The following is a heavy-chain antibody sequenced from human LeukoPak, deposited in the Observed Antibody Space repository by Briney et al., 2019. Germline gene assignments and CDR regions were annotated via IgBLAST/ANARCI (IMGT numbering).Heavy chain of an antibody. D-gene: IGHD3-22*01. CDR2: MYYSGST. Sequence: SETLSLTCTVSGGSISSGDYYWSWIRQPPGKGPEWIAYMYYSGSTYYNPSLKSRVTMSADTSKNQLSLRLSSVTAADTAVYYCARPYYYDSRIDPWGQGILVTVSS. CDR3: ARPYYYDSRIDP. J-gene: IGHJ5*02. V-gene: IGHV4-30-4*01. CDR1: GGSISSGDYY.